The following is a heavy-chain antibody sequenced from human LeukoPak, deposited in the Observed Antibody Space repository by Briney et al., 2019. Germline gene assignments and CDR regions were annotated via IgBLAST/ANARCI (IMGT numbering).Heavy chain of an antibody. D-gene: IGHD7-27*01. CDR1: GGSISSSS. CDR2: ISSSSSYI. Sequence: PSETLSLTCTVSGGSISSSSYYWGWIRQPPGKGLEWVSSISSSSSYIYYADLVKGRFTISRDNAKNSLYLQMNSLRAEDTAVYYCARELGILYYFDYWGQGTLVTVSS. CDR3: ARELGILYYFDY. V-gene: IGHV3-21*01. J-gene: IGHJ4*02.